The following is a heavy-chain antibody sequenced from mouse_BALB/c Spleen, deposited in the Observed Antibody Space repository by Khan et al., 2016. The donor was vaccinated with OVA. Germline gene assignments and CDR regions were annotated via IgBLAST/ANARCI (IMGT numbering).Heavy chain of an antibody. CDR2: IWSGGST. J-gene: IGHJ3*01. CDR1: GFSLTTYG. Sequence: VQLQESGPGLVQPSQSLSITCTVSGFSLTTYGVHWVRQSPGKGLEWLGVIWSGGSTDYNAAFISRLSISKDNSKSQVFFKMNSLQANETAIYYWSKNYDYDEGLAYWGQGTLVTVSA. D-gene: IGHD2-4*01. V-gene: IGHV2-2*02. CDR3: SKNYDYDEGLAY.